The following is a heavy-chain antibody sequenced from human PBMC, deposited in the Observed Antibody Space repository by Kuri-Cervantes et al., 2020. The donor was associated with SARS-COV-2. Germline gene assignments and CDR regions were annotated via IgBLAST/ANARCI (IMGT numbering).Heavy chain of an antibody. Sequence: GGSLRLSCAASGFTFSSYAMHWVRQAPGKGLEWVSIIYAGGGTYYADSVKGQFTISRDISKNTVFLQMNRLRPEDTAVYYCARSCTYARCSEYFQHWGQGTLVTVSS. D-gene: IGHD2-8*01. V-gene: IGHV3-66*02. CDR3: ARSCTYARCSEYFQH. CDR1: GFTFSSYA. J-gene: IGHJ1*01. CDR2: IYAGGGT.